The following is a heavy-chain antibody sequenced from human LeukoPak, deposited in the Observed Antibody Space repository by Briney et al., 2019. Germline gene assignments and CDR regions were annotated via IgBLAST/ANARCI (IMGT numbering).Heavy chain of an antibody. CDR3: ARHVGTIAAAGTSWFDP. Sequence: SETLSLTCTVSGGSISSYYWSWIRQPPGKGLEWIGYIYYSGSTNYNPSLKSRVTISVDTSKHQFSLKLSSVTAADTAVYYCARHVGTIAAAGTSWFDPWGQGTLVTVSS. CDR1: GGSISSYY. J-gene: IGHJ5*02. D-gene: IGHD6-13*01. V-gene: IGHV4-59*08. CDR2: IYYSGST.